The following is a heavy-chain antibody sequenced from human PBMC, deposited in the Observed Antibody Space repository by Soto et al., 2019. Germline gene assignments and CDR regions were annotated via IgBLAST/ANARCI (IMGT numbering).Heavy chain of an antibody. J-gene: IGHJ4*02. CDR1: GFTFSDYA. CDR2: VSHDGRNT. Sequence: VQLVESGGGVVQPGRSLRLSCAASGFTFSDYAMHWVRQAPGKGLEWVAVVSHDGRNTHYADSVKGRFTISRDSSKNTVSLEMTSLRAEDTSVYYFAKGGRQWLVTSDFNYWGQGALVTVSS. D-gene: IGHD6-19*01. V-gene: IGHV3-30*18. CDR3: AKGGRQWLVTSDFNY.